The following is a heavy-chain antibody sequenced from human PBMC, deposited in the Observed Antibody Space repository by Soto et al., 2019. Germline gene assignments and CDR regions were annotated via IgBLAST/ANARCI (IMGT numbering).Heavy chain of an antibody. Sequence: PRESLQISCHDSGYSFTSYWIGWVRQMPGKGMEWMGIIYPGDSDTRYSPSFQGQVTISADKSISTAYLQWSSLKASDTAMYYCARRTQEHSGYETNWFDPWGQGTLVTVSS. J-gene: IGHJ5*02. CDR3: ARRTQEHSGYETNWFDP. V-gene: IGHV5-51*01. D-gene: IGHD5-12*01. CDR2: IYPGDSDT. CDR1: GYSFTSYW.